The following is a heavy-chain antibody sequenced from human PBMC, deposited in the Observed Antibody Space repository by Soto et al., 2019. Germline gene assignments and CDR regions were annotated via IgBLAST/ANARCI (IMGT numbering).Heavy chain of an antibody. CDR1: GYSISSGYY. Sequence: PSETLSLTCAVSGYSISSGYYWGWIRQPPGKGLEWIGSIYHSGSTYYNPSLKSRVTISVGTSKNQFSLKLSSVTAADTAVYYCARTGKPQLPYYWGQGTLVTVSS. V-gene: IGHV4-38-2*01. J-gene: IGHJ4*02. CDR2: IYHSGST. CDR3: ARTGKPQLPYY. D-gene: IGHD6-13*01.